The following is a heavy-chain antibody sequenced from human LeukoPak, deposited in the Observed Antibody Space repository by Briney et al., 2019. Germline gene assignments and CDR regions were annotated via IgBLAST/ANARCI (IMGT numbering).Heavy chain of an antibody. J-gene: IGHJ4*02. Sequence: GGSLRLSCAASGFTFSSYAMSWVRQAPGKGLEWVSAISGSGGSTYYADSMKGRFTISRDNSKNTLYLQMNSLRAEDTAVYYCAKLPYPLLEWLLRKNALFDYWGQGTLVTVSP. V-gene: IGHV3-23*01. CDR3: AKLPYPLLEWLLRKNALFDY. CDR1: GFTFSSYA. CDR2: ISGSGGST. D-gene: IGHD3-3*01.